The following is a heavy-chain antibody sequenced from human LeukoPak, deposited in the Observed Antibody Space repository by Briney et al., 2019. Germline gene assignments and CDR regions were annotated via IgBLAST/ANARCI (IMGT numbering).Heavy chain of an antibody. J-gene: IGHJ4*02. CDR1: GGSFSGYY. CDR2: INHSGST. CDR3: ARGGGGLRLGELSLYYFDY. Sequence: PSETLSLTCAVYGGSFSGYYWSWIRQPPGKGLEWIGGINHSGSTNYNPSLKSRVTISVDTSKNQFSLKLSSVTAADTAVYYCARGGGGLRLGELSLYYFDYWGQGTLVTVSS. D-gene: IGHD3-16*02. V-gene: IGHV4-34*01.